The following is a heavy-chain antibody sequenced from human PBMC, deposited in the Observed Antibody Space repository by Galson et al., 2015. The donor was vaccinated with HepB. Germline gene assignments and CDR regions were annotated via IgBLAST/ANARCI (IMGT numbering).Heavy chain of an antibody. CDR3: ARDYHQWEPRPLSFDS. Sequence: SLRLSCAASGFTFDNYGMSWVRQAPGEGLEWVAFISGSGQRTYYADSVKGRFSLSRDNSKNTLYLQTNSLRAEDTAVYFCARDYHQWEPRPLSFDSWGQGTLVIVSS. CDR1: GFTFDNYG. D-gene: IGHD1-26*01. V-gene: IGHV3-23*01. CDR2: ISGSGQRT. J-gene: IGHJ4*01.